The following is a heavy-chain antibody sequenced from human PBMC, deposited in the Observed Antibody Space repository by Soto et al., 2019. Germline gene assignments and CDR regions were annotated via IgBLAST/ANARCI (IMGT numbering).Heavy chain of an antibody. CDR1: GGSVSSGSYY. CDR3: ARDWKRYSSSWSPNYYFDY. D-gene: IGHD6-13*01. Sequence: PSETLSLTCTVSGGSVSSGSYYWSWIRQPPGKGLEWIGYIYYSGSTNYNPSLKSRVTISVDTSKNQFSLKLSSVTAADTAVYYCARDWKRYSSSWSPNYYFDYWGQGTLVTVSS. J-gene: IGHJ4*02. V-gene: IGHV4-61*01. CDR2: IYYSGST.